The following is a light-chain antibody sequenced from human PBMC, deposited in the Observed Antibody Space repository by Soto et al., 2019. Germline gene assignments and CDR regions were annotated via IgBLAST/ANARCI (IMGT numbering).Light chain of an antibody. CDR2: GAS. CDR3: QHYYTSYTT. Sequence: EVVMTQSPATLSVSPGDTATLSCRASQSVSSSLAWYQQKPGQAPRLLIFGASTRATGIPDRFSGSGSGTDFTLTISRLEPEDFAVYYCQHYYTSYTTFGQGTKVDIK. V-gene: IGKV3D-15*01. J-gene: IGKJ1*01. CDR1: QSVSSS.